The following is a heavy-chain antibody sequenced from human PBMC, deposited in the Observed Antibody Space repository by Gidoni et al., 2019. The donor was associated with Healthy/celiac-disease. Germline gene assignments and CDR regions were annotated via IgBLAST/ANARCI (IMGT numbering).Heavy chain of an antibody. CDR1: GFTFSSYA. CDR2: ASVSGGRT. Sequence: EVQLLESGGGLVQPGGTLRLSCAASGFTFSSYAMSWVRQAPGKGLEWVSTASVSGGRTYYADSLKGRFTISRDNSKNTLYLQMNSLRAEDTALYYCAKPGRYWGQGTLVTVSS. J-gene: IGHJ4*02. V-gene: IGHV3-23*01. CDR3: AKPGRY.